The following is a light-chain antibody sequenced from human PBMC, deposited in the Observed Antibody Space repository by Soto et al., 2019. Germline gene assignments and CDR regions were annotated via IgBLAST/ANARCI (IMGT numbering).Light chain of an antibody. V-gene: IGKV3-20*01. Sequence: EIVMTQSPATLSVSPGGRATLSCRASQSISSNFLAWYQQKRGQAPRLLIHGASNRATGIPDRFSGSGSGTDFTLTITRLEPEDFAVYYCQQYGRSPWTFGQGTKVDIK. CDR1: QSISSNF. CDR2: GAS. J-gene: IGKJ1*01. CDR3: QQYGRSPWT.